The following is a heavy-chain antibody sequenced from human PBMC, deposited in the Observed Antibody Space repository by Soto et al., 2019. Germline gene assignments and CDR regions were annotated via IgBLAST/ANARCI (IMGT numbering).Heavy chain of an antibody. V-gene: IGHV3-33*01. CDR3: ARENCSGGSCYWWPLGYYYYGMDV. Sequence: GGSLRLSCAASGFTFSSYGMHWVRQAPGKGLEWVAVIWYDGSNKYYADSVKGRFTISRDNSKNTLYLQMNSLRAEDTAVYYCARENCSGGSCYWWPLGYYYYGMDVWGQGTTVTVSS. D-gene: IGHD2-15*01. J-gene: IGHJ6*02. CDR2: IWYDGSNK. CDR1: GFTFSSYG.